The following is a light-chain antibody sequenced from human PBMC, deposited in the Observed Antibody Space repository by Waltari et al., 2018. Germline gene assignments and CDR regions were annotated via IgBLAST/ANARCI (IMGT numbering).Light chain of an antibody. V-gene: IGLV2-23*02. CDR2: DVS. CDR3: CSYAGSSTLV. Sequence: QSALTQPASVSGSPGQSITISCTGTSSDVGGYNYVSWYQHHPGKAPQLMIYDVSRRPSGGSNRFSGSKSGNTASLTISGLQAEDEADYYCCSYAGSSTLVFGGGTKLTVL. CDR1: SSDVGGYNY. J-gene: IGLJ2*01.